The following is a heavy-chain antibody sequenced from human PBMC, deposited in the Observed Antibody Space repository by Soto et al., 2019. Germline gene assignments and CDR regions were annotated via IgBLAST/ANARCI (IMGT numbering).Heavy chain of an antibody. CDR1: GYTFTGYY. CDR3: ARGDYCGGDCYPRDAFAI. D-gene: IGHD2-21*01. CDR2: INPNSGGT. V-gene: IGHV1-2*04. Sequence: ASVKVSCKASGYTFTGYYMHWVRQAPGQGLEWMGWINPNSGGTNYAQKFQGWVTMTRDTSISTAYMELSRLRSDDTAVYYCARGDYCGGDCYPRDAFAIWGQGTMVTVSS. J-gene: IGHJ3*02.